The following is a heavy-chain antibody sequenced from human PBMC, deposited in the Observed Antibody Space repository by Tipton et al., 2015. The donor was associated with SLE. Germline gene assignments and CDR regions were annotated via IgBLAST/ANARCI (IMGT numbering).Heavy chain of an antibody. CDR3: ARAPGLERSYYYYYYMDV. J-gene: IGHJ6*03. D-gene: IGHD1-1*01. Sequence: TPSLTCAVYGGSFSGYYWSWIRQPPGKGLEWIGDINHSGSTNYNPSLKSRVTISVDTSKNQFSLRLSSVTAADTAVYYCARAPGLERSYYYYYYMDVWGKGTTVTVSS. V-gene: IGHV4-34*01. CDR2: INHSGST. CDR1: GGSFSGYY.